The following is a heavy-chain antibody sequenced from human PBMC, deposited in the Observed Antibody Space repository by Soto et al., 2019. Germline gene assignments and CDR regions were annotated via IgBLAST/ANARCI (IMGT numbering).Heavy chain of an antibody. CDR1: GFTFNSFS. V-gene: IGHV3-30-3*01. CDR3: VREIVGTIGPFDY. Sequence: QVQLVESGGGVVQPGRSLRLSCAASGFTFNSFSIHWVRQSPGKGLEWVAVVSKDGSLKFYADSVRGRFTISRDNSRNTVSLEMNSLGGEDSAVYYCVREIVGTIGPFDYWGQGTLVTVSS. D-gene: IGHD5-12*01. J-gene: IGHJ4*02. CDR2: VSKDGSLK.